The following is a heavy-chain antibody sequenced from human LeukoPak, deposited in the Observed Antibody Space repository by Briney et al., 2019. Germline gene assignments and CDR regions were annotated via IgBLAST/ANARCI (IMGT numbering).Heavy chain of an antibody. J-gene: IGHJ4*02. CDR2: ISGSGGST. CDR3: AKGQTAAVAPST. V-gene: IGHV3-23*01. Sequence: GGSLRLSCAASGVTFSSYAMSWVRQAPGKGLEWVSAISGSGGSTYYADSVKGRFTISRDNSKNTLYLQMTSLRAEDTAVYYCAKGQTAAVAPSTWGQGTLVTVSS. CDR1: GVTFSSYA. D-gene: IGHD6-19*01.